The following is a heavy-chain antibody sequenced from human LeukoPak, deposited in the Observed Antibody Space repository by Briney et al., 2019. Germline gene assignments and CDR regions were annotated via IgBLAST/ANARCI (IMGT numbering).Heavy chain of an antibody. Sequence: GASVKVSCKASGYTFTGYYMHWVRPAPGQGLEWMGWINPNSGGTNYAQKFQGRVTMTRDTSFSTAYMELSRLRSDGTAGYYWAREGGDGIVGALRGYMDVWGKGTPVTVSS. D-gene: IGHD1-26*01. J-gene: IGHJ6*03. V-gene: IGHV1-2*02. CDR3: AREGGDGIVGALRGYMDV. CDR2: INPNSGGT. CDR1: GYTFTGYY.